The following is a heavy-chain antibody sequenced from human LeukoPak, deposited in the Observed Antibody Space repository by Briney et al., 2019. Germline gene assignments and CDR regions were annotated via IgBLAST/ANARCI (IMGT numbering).Heavy chain of an antibody. D-gene: IGHD5-12*01. CDR2: IIPILGIA. J-gene: IGHJ6*02. V-gene: IGHV1-69*02. CDR3: ASVDIVAYYYGVDV. CDR1: GGTFSSYT. Sequence: GASVKVSCKASGGTFSSYTVSWVRQAPGQGLEWMGRIIPILGIANYAQKFQGRVTITADKSTSTAYMELSSLRSEDTAVYYCASVDIVAYYYGVDVWGQGTTVTVSS.